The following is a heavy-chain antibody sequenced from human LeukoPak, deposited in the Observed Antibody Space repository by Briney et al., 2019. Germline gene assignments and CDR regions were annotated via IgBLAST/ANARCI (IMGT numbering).Heavy chain of an antibody. Sequence: SVKVSCKPSGFTFISSAVQWVRQARGQRLEWIGWIVVGSGNTNYAQKFQERVTITRDMSTSTAYMELSSLRSEDTAVYYCAADPSYSSGYRYYFDYWAREPWSPSP. D-gene: IGHD3-22*01. CDR2: IVVGSGNT. CDR1: GFTFISSA. CDR3: AADPSYSSGYRYYFDY. J-gene: IGHJ4*02. V-gene: IGHV1-58*01.